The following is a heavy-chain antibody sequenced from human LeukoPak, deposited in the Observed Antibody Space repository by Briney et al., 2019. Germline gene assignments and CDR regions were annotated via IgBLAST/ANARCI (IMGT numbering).Heavy chain of an antibody. Sequence: GGSLRLSCAASGFTFSSYSMNWVRQAPGKGLEWVSYISSSSSTIYYADSAKGRFTISRDNAKNSLYLQMNSLRAEDTAVYYCARDGGIWFGEHVWYFDYWGQGTLVTVSS. CDR3: ARDGGIWFGEHVWYFDY. CDR1: GFTFSSYS. V-gene: IGHV3-48*01. CDR2: ISSSSSTI. J-gene: IGHJ4*02. D-gene: IGHD3-10*01.